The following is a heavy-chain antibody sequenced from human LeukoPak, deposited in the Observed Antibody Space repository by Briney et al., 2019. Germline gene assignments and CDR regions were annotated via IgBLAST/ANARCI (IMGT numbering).Heavy chain of an antibody. CDR2: IKTDGSST. J-gene: IGHJ3*02. V-gene: IGHV3-74*01. Sequence: PGGSLRLSCEASGFTFSKYWMHWVRQAPGKGLVWVSRIKTDGSSTNYADSVKGRFTISRDNAKNTLYLQMNSLRAEDTAVYYCARAVDYYDSSGWIWGRGTMVTVSS. CDR1: GFTFSKYW. CDR3: ARAVDYYDSSGWI. D-gene: IGHD3-22*01.